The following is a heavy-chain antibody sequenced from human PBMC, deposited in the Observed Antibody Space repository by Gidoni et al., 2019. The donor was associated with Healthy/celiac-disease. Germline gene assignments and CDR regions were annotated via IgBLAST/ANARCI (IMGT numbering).Heavy chain of an antibody. CDR3: ARVRPYCGGHCYSR. CDR2: IYYSGST. J-gene: IGHJ4*02. Sequence: GLEWIGYIYYSGSTYYNPSLKSRVTISVDTSKNQFSLKLSSVTAANTAVYYCARVRPYCGGHCYSRWGQGTLVTVSS. D-gene: IGHD2-21*01. V-gene: IGHV4-30-4*07.